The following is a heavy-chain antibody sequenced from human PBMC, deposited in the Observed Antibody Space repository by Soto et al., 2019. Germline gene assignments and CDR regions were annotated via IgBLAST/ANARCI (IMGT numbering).Heavy chain of an antibody. J-gene: IGHJ4*02. CDR2: IYWDDDK. CDR1: GFSLRTSGVG. V-gene: IGHV2-5*02. CDR3: AHRQTSYYGSGWGY. D-gene: IGHD3-10*01. Sequence: QITLKESGPTLVKPTQTLTLTCTFSGFSLRTSGVGVGWIRQPPGKALEWLALIYWDDDKRYSPSLKTRLTITKDTSKNQVVLTMTNMDPVDTATYYCAHRQTSYYGSGWGYWGQGTLVTVSS.